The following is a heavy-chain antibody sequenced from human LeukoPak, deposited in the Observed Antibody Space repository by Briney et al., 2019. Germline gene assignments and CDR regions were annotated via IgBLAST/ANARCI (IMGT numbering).Heavy chain of an antibody. CDR3: ARDRLGGYSYVY. CDR1: GGSISGYY. V-gene: IGHV4-34*01. D-gene: IGHD5-12*01. Sequence: SETLSLTCAVYGGSISGYYWSWIRQPPGKGLEWIAEIHHSGSANYNPSLKSRVTISKDTSKNQFSLKLSSVTAADTAVYYCARDRLGGYSYVYWGQGSLVTVSS. CDR2: IHHSGSA. J-gene: IGHJ4*02.